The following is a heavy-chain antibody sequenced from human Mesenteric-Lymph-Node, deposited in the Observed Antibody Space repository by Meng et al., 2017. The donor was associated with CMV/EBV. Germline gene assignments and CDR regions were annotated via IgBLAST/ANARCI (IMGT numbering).Heavy chain of an antibody. D-gene: IGHD3-16*01. CDR1: GFIFSSYA. CDR2: ISTTGDGT. V-gene: IGHV3-23*01. CDR3: ARAHGGGITSFDY. Sequence: GGSLRLSCAASGFIFSSYAMNWVRQAPGKGLEWVSGISTTGDGTYYADSVKGRFTISRDNSKDTLYLQMKSLRAEDTAVYYCARAHGGGITSFDYWGQGTLVTVSS. J-gene: IGHJ4*02.